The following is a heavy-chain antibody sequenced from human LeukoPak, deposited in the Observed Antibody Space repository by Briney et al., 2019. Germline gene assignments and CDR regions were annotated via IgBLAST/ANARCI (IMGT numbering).Heavy chain of an antibody. V-gene: IGHV3-7*01. CDR1: GFTLSSFW. Sequence: GGSLRLSCAASGFTLSSFWMSWVRQAPGKGPEWVANIKQDGSEKYYVDSVKGRFTISRDNGENSLFLQMNSLRAEDTAVYYCARGLGVLSDGYFDYWGQGTLVTVSS. J-gene: IGHJ4*02. CDR2: IKQDGSEK. CDR3: ARGLGVLSDGYFDY. D-gene: IGHD2-8*01.